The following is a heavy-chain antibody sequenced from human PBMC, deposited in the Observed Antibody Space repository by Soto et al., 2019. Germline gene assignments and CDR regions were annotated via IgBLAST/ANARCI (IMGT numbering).Heavy chain of an antibody. Sequence: QVQLVESGGGVVQPGRSLRLSCAASGFTFSSYGMHWVRQAPGKGLEWVAVISYDGSNKYYTDSVKGRFTISRDNSKNTLYLQMNSLRAEDTAVYYCAKDEGGVRANYYYYGMDVWGQGTTVTVSS. V-gene: IGHV3-30*18. D-gene: IGHD3-10*01. CDR1: GFTFSSYG. CDR2: ISYDGSNK. J-gene: IGHJ6*02. CDR3: AKDEGGVRANYYYYGMDV.